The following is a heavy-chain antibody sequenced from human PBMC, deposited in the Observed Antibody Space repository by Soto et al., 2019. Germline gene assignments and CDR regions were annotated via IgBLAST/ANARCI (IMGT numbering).Heavy chain of an antibody. J-gene: IGHJ4*02. CDR1: GGSISSGDYY. D-gene: IGHD3-22*01. CDR3: ASDSPLYYYDTSGYYWGYFDY. CDR2: IYNSRST. Sequence: NPSETLSLTCTVSGGSISSGDYYWSWIRQHPGKGLEWIGYIYNSRSTYYNPSLKSRVTISVDTSKNQLSLNLSSVTAADTAVYYCASDSPLYYYDTSGYYWGYFDYWGQGTLVTVSS. V-gene: IGHV4-31*03.